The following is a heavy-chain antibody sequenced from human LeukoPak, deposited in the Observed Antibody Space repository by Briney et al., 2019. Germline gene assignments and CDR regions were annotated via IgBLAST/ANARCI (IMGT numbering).Heavy chain of an antibody. Sequence: GGSLGLSCAASGFTFSSYAMSWVRQAPGKGLEWVSAISGSGGSTYYADSVKGRFTISRDNSKNTLYLQMNSLRAEDTAVYYCAKDIVVVPAARAFDAFDIWGQGTMVTVSS. CDR2: ISGSGGST. D-gene: IGHD2-2*01. CDR3: AKDIVVVPAARAFDAFDI. CDR1: GFTFSSYA. V-gene: IGHV3-23*01. J-gene: IGHJ3*02.